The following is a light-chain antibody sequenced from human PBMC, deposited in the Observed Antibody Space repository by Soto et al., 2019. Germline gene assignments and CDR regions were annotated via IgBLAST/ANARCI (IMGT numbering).Light chain of an antibody. V-gene: IGKV3-15*01. CDR1: QSVSSN. CDR2: GAS. CDR3: QQYNNWPPLT. Sequence: EIVMTQSPATLSVSPGERATLSCRASQSVSSNLAWYQQKPGQAPRLLIYGASTRATGVPGRFSGSGSATEFTLTISSLQSEDFAVYYCQQYNNWPPLTFGGGTRWIS. J-gene: IGKJ4*01.